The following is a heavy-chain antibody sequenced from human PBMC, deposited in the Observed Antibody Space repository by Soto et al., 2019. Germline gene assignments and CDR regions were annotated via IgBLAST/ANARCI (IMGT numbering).Heavy chain of an antibody. D-gene: IGHD1-7*01. V-gene: IGHV3-30-3*01. CDR1: GFTFSSYA. CDR2: ISYDGSNK. CDR3: ARDTLTGTTKGTWFDP. Sequence: LRLSCAASGFTFSSYAMHWVRQAPGKGLEWVAVISYDGSNKYYADSVKGRFTISRDNPKNTLYLQMNSLRAEDTAVYYCARDTLTGTTKGTWFDPWGQGTLVTVSS. J-gene: IGHJ5*02.